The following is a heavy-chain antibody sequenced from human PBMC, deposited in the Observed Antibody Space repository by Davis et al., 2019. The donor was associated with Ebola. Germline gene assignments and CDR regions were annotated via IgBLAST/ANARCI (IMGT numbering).Heavy chain of an antibody. CDR3: ARALQRDGYNYGALDI. Sequence: GESLKISCAASGFTFSTYVMHWVRQAPGKGLEWVGVISYDATDKYYSDSVKGRFTMSRDNSKNTLYLLMNSLKSEDTAVYYCARALQRDGYNYGALDIWGQGTMVIVSP. V-gene: IGHV3-30*03. CDR2: ISYDATDK. D-gene: IGHD5-24*01. CDR1: GFTFSTYV. J-gene: IGHJ3*02.